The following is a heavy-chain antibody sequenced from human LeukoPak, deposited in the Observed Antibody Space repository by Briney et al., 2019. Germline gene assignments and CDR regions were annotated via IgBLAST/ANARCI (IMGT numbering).Heavy chain of an antibody. V-gene: IGHV4-34*01. J-gene: IGHJ4*02. CDR2: INHSGST. CDR3: ARGDYTIFGVVMASYFDY. CDR1: GVSFSGYY. Sequence: SETLSLTCAVYGVSFSGYYWSWIRQPPGKGLEWIGEINHSGSTNYNPSLKSRVTISVDTSKYQFSLKLSSVTAADTAVYYCARGDYTIFGVVMASYFDYWGQGTLVTVSS. D-gene: IGHD3-3*01.